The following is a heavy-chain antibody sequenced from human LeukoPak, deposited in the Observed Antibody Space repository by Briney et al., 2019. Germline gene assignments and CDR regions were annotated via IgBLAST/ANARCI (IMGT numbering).Heavy chain of an antibody. D-gene: IGHD4-11*01. CDR2: IIPIFGTA. CDR3: AFPSSTTPALFQDRHHWSNYEVIYYYYGMDV. V-gene: IGHV1-69*13. J-gene: IGHJ6*02. Sequence: GASVKVSCKASGGTFSSYAISWVRQAPGQGLKWMGGIIPIFGTANYAKKFKGRVTITADESTSTAYMELSSLRSEDTAVYYCAFPSSTTPALFQDRHHWSNYEVIYYYYGMDVWGQGTTVTVSS. CDR1: GGTFSSYA.